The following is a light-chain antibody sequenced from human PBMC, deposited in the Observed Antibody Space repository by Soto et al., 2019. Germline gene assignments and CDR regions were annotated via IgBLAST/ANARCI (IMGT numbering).Light chain of an antibody. CDR1: QSVSSN. CDR3: QQYNNWPQT. Sequence: EIVMTQSPATLSVSPGERATLSCRASQSVSSNLAWYQQKPGQAPRLLIYGASTRATGIPARFSGRGSGTEFTLTISSLQSEDFAVYYCQQYNNWPQTFGQGTKVKIK. V-gene: IGKV3-15*01. J-gene: IGKJ1*01. CDR2: GAS.